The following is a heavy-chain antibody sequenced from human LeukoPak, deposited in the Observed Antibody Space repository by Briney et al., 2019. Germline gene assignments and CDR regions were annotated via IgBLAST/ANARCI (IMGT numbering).Heavy chain of an antibody. Sequence: SETLSLICTVSGGSISSYYWSWIRQPAGKGLEWIGRIYTSGSTNYNPSLKSRVTMSVDTSKNQFSLKLSSVTAADTAVYYCARETDGQWLVPAPWDYWGQGTLVTVSS. CDR1: GGSISSYY. V-gene: IGHV4-4*07. J-gene: IGHJ4*02. CDR3: ARETDGQWLVPAPWDY. CDR2: IYTSGST. D-gene: IGHD6-19*01.